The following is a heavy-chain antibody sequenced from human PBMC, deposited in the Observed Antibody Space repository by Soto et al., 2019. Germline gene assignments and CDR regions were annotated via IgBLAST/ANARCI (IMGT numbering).Heavy chain of an antibody. CDR2: INHSGST. J-gene: IGHJ4*02. V-gene: IGHV4-34*01. D-gene: IGHD6-13*01. Sequence: PSETLSLTCAVYGGSFSGYYWSWIRQPPGKGLEWIGEINHSGSTNYNPSLKSRVTISVDTSKNQFSLKLSSVTAADTAVYYCARGYSSSWYGDGFDYWGQGVPVTVSS. CDR3: ARGYSSSWYGDGFDY. CDR1: GGSFSGYY.